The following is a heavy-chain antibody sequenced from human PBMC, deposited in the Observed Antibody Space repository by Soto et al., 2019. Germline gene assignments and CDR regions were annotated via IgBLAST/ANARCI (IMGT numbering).Heavy chain of an antibody. V-gene: IGHV3-48*01. CDR2: ITGTSSTI. CDR1: GFTFSSYS. D-gene: IGHD5-12*01. J-gene: IGHJ4*02. CDR3: ARDSPGGGSTDFDY. Sequence: SGGSLRLSCAASGFTFSSYSMNWVRQAPGKGPEWVSYITGTSSTIYYADSVKGRFTISRDNAKNSLYLQMNSLRAEDTAVYYCARDSPGGGSTDFDYWGQGTLVTVSS.